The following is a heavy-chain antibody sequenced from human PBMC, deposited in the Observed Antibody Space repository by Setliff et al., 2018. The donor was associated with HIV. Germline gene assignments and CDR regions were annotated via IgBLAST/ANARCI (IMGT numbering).Heavy chain of an antibody. V-gene: IGHV1-3*01. CDR1: GYTFTSFA. J-gene: IGHJ4*02. CDR3: ARDGWELDRGRADYFDY. CDR2: INAGNGDT. Sequence: ASVKVSCKASGYTFTSFAIHWVRQAPGHGLEWMGWINAGNGDTEYSQKFQGRVTIDRDTSATTAYMELRSLRSEDTAVYYCARDGWELDRGRADYFDYWGQGALVTVSS. D-gene: IGHD3-10*01.